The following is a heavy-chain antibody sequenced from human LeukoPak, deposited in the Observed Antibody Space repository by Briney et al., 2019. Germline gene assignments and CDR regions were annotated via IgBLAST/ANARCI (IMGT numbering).Heavy chain of an antibody. CDR2: IYHSGST. J-gene: IGHJ4*02. CDR3: ARDGYGGVDY. CDR1: GDSISTYY. D-gene: IGHD3-10*01. V-gene: IGHV4-59*01. Sequence: SETLSLTCTVSGDSISTYYWSWIRQSPGKGLEWIGYIYHSGSTKYNPSLKSRVTISVDTSKKQFSLKLSSVTAADTAVYYCARDGYGGVDYWGQGTLVSVSS.